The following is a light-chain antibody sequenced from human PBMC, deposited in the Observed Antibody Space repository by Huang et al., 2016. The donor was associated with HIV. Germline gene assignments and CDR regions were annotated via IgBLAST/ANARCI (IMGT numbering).Light chain of an antibody. CDR1: QTITSTY. CDR3: EQYGSLPWT. Sequence: EIVLTQSPGTLSLSPGETATLSCRASQTITSTYIAWYQQKPGQAPRLLIYDASSRPTGVPDRFSGTGSGTDFTLTISRLEPEDFAVYFCEQYGSLPWTFGQGTKVEIK. J-gene: IGKJ1*01. CDR2: DAS. V-gene: IGKV3-20*01.